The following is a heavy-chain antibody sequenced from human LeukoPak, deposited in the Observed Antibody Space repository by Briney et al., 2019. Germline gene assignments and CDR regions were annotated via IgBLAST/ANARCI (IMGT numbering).Heavy chain of an antibody. Sequence: PGGSLRLSCAASEFTFSRHYMSWIRQAPGKGLEWVSYISNSGDYTNYADSVKGRFTISRDTSKNTLYLQMNSLRAEDTAVYYCAKILATQTTVTAGDFWGQGTLVTVSS. CDR3: AKILATQTTVTAGDF. V-gene: IGHV3-23*01. CDR2: ISNSGDYT. J-gene: IGHJ4*02. CDR1: EFTFSRHY. D-gene: IGHD4-17*01.